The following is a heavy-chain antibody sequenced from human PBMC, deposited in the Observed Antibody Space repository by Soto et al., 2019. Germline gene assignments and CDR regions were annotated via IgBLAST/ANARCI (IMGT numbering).Heavy chain of an antibody. V-gene: IGHV3-7*03. CDR1: GFTFSSYL. CDR3: ARAITFGGVIVNYYYYGMDV. D-gene: IGHD3-16*02. Sequence: GGSLRLSCAASGFTFSSYLMSWVRQAPGKGLEWVANIKQDGSEKYYVDSVNGRFTISRDNAKNSLYLQMNSLRAEDTAVYYCARAITFGGVIVNYYYYGMDVWGQGTTVTVSS. CDR2: IKQDGSEK. J-gene: IGHJ6*02.